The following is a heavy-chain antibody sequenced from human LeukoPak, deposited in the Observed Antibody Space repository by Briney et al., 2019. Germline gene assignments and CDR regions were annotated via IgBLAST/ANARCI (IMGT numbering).Heavy chain of an antibody. Sequence: ASVKVSCKVSGYTLTELSMHWLRQAPRKRLEWMGGFDPEDGETIYAQEFQGRVTMTEDTSTDTAYMELSSLRSEDTAMYYCATDLGIAVAGTPGYWGQGTLVTVSS. J-gene: IGHJ4*02. D-gene: IGHD6-13*01. V-gene: IGHV1-24*01. CDR2: FDPEDGET. CDR3: ATDLGIAVAGTPGY. CDR1: GYTLTELS.